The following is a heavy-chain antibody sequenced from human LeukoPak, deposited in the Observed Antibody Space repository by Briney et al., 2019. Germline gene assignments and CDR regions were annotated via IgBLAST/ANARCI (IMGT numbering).Heavy chain of an antibody. CDR3: ARVGDSGSYYKL. J-gene: IGHJ4*02. CDR2: VFYSGST. CDR1: GGSISSYY. D-gene: IGHD3-10*01. Sequence: TLSLTCTVSGGSISSYYWNWIRQPPGKGLEWIGHVFYSGSTKYNPSLKSRATISVDTSKNQFFLKLTSVTAADTAVYYCARVGDSGSYYKLWGQGTLVTVSS. V-gene: IGHV4-59*01.